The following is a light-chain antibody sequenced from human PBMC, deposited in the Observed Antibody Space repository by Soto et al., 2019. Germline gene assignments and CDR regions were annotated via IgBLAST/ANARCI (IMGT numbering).Light chain of an antibody. CDR1: SSDVGGYNY. CDR3: TSYTSSNTLYV. Sequence: QSALTQPASVSGSPGQSITISCTGTSSDVGGYNYVSWYRQHPGKAPKLIIYDVINRPSGVSNRFSGSKSGNTASLTISGLQAKDEADYYCTSYTSSNTLYVFGTGTKVTVL. V-gene: IGLV2-14*01. J-gene: IGLJ1*01. CDR2: DVI.